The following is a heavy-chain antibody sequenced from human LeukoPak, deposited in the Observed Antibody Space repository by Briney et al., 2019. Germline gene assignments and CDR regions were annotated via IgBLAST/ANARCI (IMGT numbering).Heavy chain of an antibody. V-gene: IGHV1-69*05. J-gene: IGHJ4*02. CDR3: ARGKYCSGGSCYGPKWNYFDY. Sequence: SVKVSCKASGGTFSSYAISWVRQAPRQGLEWMGGIIPIFGTANYAQKFQGRVTITTDESTSTAYMELSSLRSEDTAVYYCARGKYCSGGSCYGPKWNYFDYWGQGTLVTVSS. CDR1: GGTFSSYA. D-gene: IGHD2-15*01. CDR2: IIPIFGTA.